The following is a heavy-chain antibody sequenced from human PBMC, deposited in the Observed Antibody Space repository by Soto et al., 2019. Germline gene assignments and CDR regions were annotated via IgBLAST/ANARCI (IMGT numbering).Heavy chain of an antibody. Sequence: ASVKVSCKASGYTFASYAMHWVRQAPGQRLEWMGWINAGNGNTKYSQKFQGRVTITRDTSASTAYMELSSLRSEDTAVYYCARAAGSSIAVALVWGQGTLVTVSS. CDR1: GYTFASYA. CDR3: ARAAGSSIAVALV. V-gene: IGHV1-3*01. CDR2: INAGNGNT. D-gene: IGHD6-19*01. J-gene: IGHJ4*02.